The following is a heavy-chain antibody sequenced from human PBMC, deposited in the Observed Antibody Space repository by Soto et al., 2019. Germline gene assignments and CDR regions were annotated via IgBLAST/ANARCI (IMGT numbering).Heavy chain of an antibody. J-gene: IGHJ5*02. CDR2: ISAYNGNT. CDR1: GYTFTSYG. V-gene: IGHV1-18*01. CDR3: ARRWVGSSSWYNWFDP. D-gene: IGHD6-13*01. Sequence: ASVKVSCKASGYTFTSYGISWVRQAPGQGLEWMGWISAYNGNTNYAQKLQGRVTMTTDTSTSTAYMELRSLRSDDTAVYYCARRWVGSSSWYNWFDPWGQGTLVTVSS.